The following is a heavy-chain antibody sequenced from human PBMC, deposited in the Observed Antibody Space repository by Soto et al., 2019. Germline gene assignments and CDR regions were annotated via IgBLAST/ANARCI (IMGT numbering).Heavy chain of an antibody. J-gene: IGHJ4*02. D-gene: IGHD6-19*01. Sequence: QLQLQESGPGLVKPSETLSLTCTVSGGSISSSSYYWGWIRQPPGKGLEWIGSIYYSGSTYYNPSLKSRVTISVDTSKNQFSLKLSSVTAADTAVYYCARLAAVAGSGAFDYWGQGTLVTVSS. CDR2: IYYSGST. V-gene: IGHV4-39*01. CDR1: GGSISSSSYY. CDR3: ARLAAVAGSGAFDY.